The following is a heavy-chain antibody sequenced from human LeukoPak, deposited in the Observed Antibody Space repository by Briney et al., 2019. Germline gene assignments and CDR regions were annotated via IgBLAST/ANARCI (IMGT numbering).Heavy chain of an antibody. J-gene: IGHJ4*02. Sequence: PSETLSLTCTVSGGSISSSSYYWGWIRQPPGKGLEWIGSIYYSGSTYYNPSLKSRVTISVDTSKNQFSLKLSSVTAADTAVYYCARDLGPKGETQGKASFYYGSGSYPRPSSYYFDYWGQGTLVTVSS. V-gene: IGHV4-39*07. D-gene: IGHD3-10*01. CDR1: GGSISSSSYY. CDR3: ARDLGPKGETQGKASFYYGSGSYPRPSSYYFDY. CDR2: IYYSGST.